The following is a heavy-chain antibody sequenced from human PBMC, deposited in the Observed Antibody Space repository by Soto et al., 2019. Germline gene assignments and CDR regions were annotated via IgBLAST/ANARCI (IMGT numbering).Heavy chain of an antibody. Sequence: ASVKVACKASGYTVTIYDMHGVRQAPGQGLEWMGIINPSGGSTSYAQKFQGRVTMTRDTSTSTVYMELSSLRSEDTAVYYCARVGARAFDYWGQGTLVTVSS. J-gene: IGHJ4*02. CDR1: GYTVTIYD. V-gene: IGHV1-46*01. CDR2: INPSGGST. D-gene: IGHD1-26*01. CDR3: ARVGARAFDY.